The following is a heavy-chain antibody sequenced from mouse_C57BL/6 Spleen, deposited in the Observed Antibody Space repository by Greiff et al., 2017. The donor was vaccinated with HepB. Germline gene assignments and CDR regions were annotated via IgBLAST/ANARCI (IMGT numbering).Heavy chain of an antibody. J-gene: IGHJ3*01. D-gene: IGHD1-1*01. Sequence: EVQRVESGGGLVKPGGSLKLSCAASGFTFSDYGMHWVRQAPEKGLEWVAYISSGSSTIYYADTVKGRFTISRDNAKNTLFLQMTSLRSEDTAMYYCARRPYYGSSPAWFAYWGQGTLVTVSA. CDR2: ISSGSSTI. CDR1: GFTFSDYG. CDR3: ARRPYYGSSPAWFAY. V-gene: IGHV5-17*01.